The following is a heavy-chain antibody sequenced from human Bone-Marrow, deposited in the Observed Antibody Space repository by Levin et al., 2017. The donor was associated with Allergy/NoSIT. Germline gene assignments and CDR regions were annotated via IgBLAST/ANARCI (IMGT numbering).Heavy chain of an antibody. CDR2: INAVGDDL. Sequence: GEPLKISCAASGFTFNNFAMSWVRQAPGKGLEWVSAINAVGDDLYYADSVKGRFTISRDNSRYTLYLQMASLRAADTAIYYCAKDVFGGVRLGFDFWGQGALVTVSS. J-gene: IGHJ4*02. V-gene: IGHV3-23*01. CDR3: AKDVFGGVRLGFDF. CDR1: GFTFNNFA. D-gene: IGHD3-16*01.